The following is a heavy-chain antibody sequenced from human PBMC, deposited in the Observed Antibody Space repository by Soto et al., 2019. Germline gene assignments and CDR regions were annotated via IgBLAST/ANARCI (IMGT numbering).Heavy chain of an antibody. CDR1: GFTFSNAW. Sequence: GGSLRLSCAASGFTFSNAWMSWVRQAPGKGLEWVGRIKSKTDGGTTDYAAPVKGRFTISRDDSKNTLYLQMNSLKTEDTAVYYCTTLERILDYDILTGLGGGDYWGQGTLVTVSS. CDR3: TTLERILDYDILTGLGGGDY. CDR2: IKSKTDGGTT. V-gene: IGHV3-15*01. D-gene: IGHD3-9*01. J-gene: IGHJ4*02.